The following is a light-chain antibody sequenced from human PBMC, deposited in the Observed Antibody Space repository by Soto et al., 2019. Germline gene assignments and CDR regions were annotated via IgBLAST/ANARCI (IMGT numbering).Light chain of an antibody. CDR1: HTIDNNY. J-gene: IGKJ4*01. CDR3: PQYSSSPLT. V-gene: IGKV3-20*01. CDR2: DAS. Sequence: IVLTQSPGTLSLSPGKRATLSCWACHTIDNNYLAWYQQKPGQAPRHFNYDASSRAPVVPDRFSGSGSGTDFTLTISRLEPEDCAVGCSPQYSSSPLTFGGGTKVEI.